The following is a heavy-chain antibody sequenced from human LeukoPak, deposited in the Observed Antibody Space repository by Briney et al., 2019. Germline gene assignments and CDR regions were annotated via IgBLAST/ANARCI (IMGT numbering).Heavy chain of an antibody. CDR3: ARDPKSYYYDSSGHRDY. V-gene: IGHV3-11*04. D-gene: IGHD3-22*01. Sequence: PGGSLRLSCAASEFTFSDYYMSWIRQAPGKGLEWVSYISYSGDTIYYADSGKGRFTVSRDNAKNSLYLQMNSLRAEDTAVYYCARDPKSYYYDSSGHRDYWGQGTLVTVSS. CDR1: EFTFSDYY. CDR2: ISYSGDTI. J-gene: IGHJ4*02.